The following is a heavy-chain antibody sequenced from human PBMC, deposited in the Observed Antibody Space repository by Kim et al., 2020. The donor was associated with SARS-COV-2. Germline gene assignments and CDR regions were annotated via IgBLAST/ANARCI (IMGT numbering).Heavy chain of an antibody. V-gene: IGHV3-23*01. Sequence: GGSLRLSCTTSGFTFTGYAMSWVRQAQGKGLEWVSSIDGSDGTTYYVDSVKGRFTISRDNSKNTLYLQMSNLRADDTAVYYCMKGGWGWIWDHWGQGTL. D-gene: IGHD2-2*03. CDR1: GFTFTGYA. CDR2: IDGSDGTT. J-gene: IGHJ4*02. CDR3: MKGGWGWIWDH.